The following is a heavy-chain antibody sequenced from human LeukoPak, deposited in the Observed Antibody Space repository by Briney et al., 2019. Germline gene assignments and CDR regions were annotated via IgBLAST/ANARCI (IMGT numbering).Heavy chain of an antibody. V-gene: IGHV3-30*18. CDR1: GFTFSSYG. Sequence: GGSLRLSCAASGFTFSSYGMHWVRQAPGKGLEWVAVISYDVSNKYYADSVKGRFTISRDNSKNTLYLQMNSLRAEDTAVYYCAKDWRASRDYYYGMDVWGQGTTVTVSS. CDR3: AKDWRASRDYYYGMDV. J-gene: IGHJ6*02. CDR2: ISYDVSNK. D-gene: IGHD3-3*01.